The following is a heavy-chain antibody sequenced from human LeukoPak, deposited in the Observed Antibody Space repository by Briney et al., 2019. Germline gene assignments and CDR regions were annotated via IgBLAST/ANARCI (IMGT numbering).Heavy chain of an antibody. CDR3: ARISEVCYDSSGYYCSYFDY. D-gene: IGHD3-22*01. CDR2: INPNSGGT. V-gene: IGHV1-2*02. Sequence: ASVKVSCKASGYTFTGYSMRWVRQAPGQGLEWMGWINPNSGGTNYAQKFQGRVTMTRDTSISTADMELSRLRCDDTAVYYCARISEVCYDSSGYYCSYFDYWGQGTLVTVSS. CDR1: GYTFTGYS. J-gene: IGHJ4*02.